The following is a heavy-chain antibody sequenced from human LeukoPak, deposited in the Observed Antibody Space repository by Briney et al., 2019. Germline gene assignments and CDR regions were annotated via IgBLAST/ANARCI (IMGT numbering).Heavy chain of an antibody. CDR3: AKLHWNDRFDY. V-gene: IGHV3-23*01. CDR1: GFTFSSYA. Sequence: GGSLRLSCAASGFTFSSYAMSWVRQAPGKGLEWVSGISGSGGSTYYADSVKGRFTISRDKSKNTLYLQMNSLRAEDTAVYYCAKLHWNDRFDYWGQGTLVTVSS. CDR2: ISGSGGST. J-gene: IGHJ4*02. D-gene: IGHD1-1*01.